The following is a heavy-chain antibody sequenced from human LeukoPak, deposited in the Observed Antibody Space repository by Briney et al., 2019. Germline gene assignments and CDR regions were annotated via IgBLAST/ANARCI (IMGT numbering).Heavy chain of an antibody. J-gene: IGHJ4*02. CDR1: GDSVRNDFYY. CDR2: LSHVGNT. D-gene: IGHD2-2*01. CDR3: ARHNAPRRVGFDF. Sequence: KASETLSLTCSVSGDSVRNDFYYWGCIRPPPGKGLEWVACLSHVGNTWYNPSLESRLSISVDTSKNQFSLKFSSVTAADTALYWCARHNAPRRVGFDFWGQGILVTVSS. V-gene: IGHV4-39*01.